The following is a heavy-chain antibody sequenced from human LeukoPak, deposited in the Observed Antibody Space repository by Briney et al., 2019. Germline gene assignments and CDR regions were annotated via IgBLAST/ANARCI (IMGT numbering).Heavy chain of an antibody. V-gene: IGHV4-4*07. Sequence: SETLSLTCTVSGGSISSYYWSWIRQPAGKGLEWIGRIYTSGSTNYNPSLKSRVTMSVDTSKNQFSLKLSSVTAADTAVYYCARAGGSSWFPYYYMDVWGKGTTVTVSS. CDR1: GGSISSYY. J-gene: IGHJ6*03. CDR2: IYTSGST. CDR3: ARAGGSSWFPYYYMDV. D-gene: IGHD6-13*01.